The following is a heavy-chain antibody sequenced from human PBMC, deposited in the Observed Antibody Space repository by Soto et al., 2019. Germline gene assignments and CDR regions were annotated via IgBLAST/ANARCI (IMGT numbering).Heavy chain of an antibody. J-gene: IGHJ4*02. CDR1: GFTFSNYW. Sequence: EVQLVESGGGLVQPGGSLRLSCAASGFTFSNYWMHWVRQVSGKGLVWVSHINGDGSHTTYADSVKGRFTISRDNAKNTLYLQMNSLRAEDTAVYYYVRDDIGLGIDYWGQGTLVTVSS. D-gene: IGHD2-15*01. CDR2: INGDGSHT. CDR3: VRDDIGLGIDY. V-gene: IGHV3-74*01.